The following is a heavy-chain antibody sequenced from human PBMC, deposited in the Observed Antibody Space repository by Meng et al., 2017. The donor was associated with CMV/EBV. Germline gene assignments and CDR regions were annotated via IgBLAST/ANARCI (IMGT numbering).Heavy chain of an antibody. D-gene: IGHD2-8*02. CDR3: ARVGRWSIKADYYWYFDL. CDR2: ISSSSSTI. Sequence: GGSLRLSCAAPGFTFSSYSMNWVRQAPGKGLEWVSYISSSSSTIYYADSVKGRFTISRDNAKNSLYLQMNSLRAEDTAVYYCARVGRWSIKADYYWYFDLWGRGTLVTVSS. CDR1: GFTFSSYS. V-gene: IGHV3-48*04. J-gene: IGHJ2*01.